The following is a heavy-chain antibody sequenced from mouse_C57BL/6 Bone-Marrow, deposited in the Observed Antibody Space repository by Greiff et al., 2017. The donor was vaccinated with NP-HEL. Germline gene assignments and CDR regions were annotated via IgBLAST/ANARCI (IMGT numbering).Heavy chain of an antibody. Sequence: VQLQQSGPELVKPGASVKIPCKASGYTFTDYNMDWVKQSHGKSLEWIGDINPNNGGTIYNQKFKGKATLTVDKSSSTAYMELRSLTSEDTAVYYCARERITTVEREAFAYWGQGTLVTVSA. V-gene: IGHV1-18*01. CDR2: INPNNGGT. CDR1: GYTFTDYN. CDR3: ARERITTVEREAFAY. J-gene: IGHJ3*01. D-gene: IGHD1-1*01.